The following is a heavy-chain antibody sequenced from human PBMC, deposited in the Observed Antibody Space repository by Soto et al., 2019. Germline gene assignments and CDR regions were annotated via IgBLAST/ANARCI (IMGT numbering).Heavy chain of an antibody. Sequence: GGSLRLSCTASGFTFGDYAMSWVRQAPGKGLEWVGFIRSKAYGGTTEYAASVKGRFTISRDDSKSIAYLQMNSLKTEDTAVYYCTIEVVAVTYLGMDVWGQGTTVTVSS. CDR3: TIEVVAVTYLGMDV. V-gene: IGHV3-49*04. D-gene: IGHD2-15*01. CDR2: IRSKAYGGTT. CDR1: GFTFGDYA. J-gene: IGHJ6*02.